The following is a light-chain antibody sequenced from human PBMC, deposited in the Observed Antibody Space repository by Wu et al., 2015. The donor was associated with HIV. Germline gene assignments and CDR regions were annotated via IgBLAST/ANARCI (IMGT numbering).Light chain of an antibody. CDR3: QEYGNSLPA. J-gene: IGKJ3*01. CDR2: KAS. CDR1: QSISSW. V-gene: IGKV1-5*03. Sequence: DIQMTQSPSTLSASVGDRVTITCRASQSISSWLAWYQQKPGKAPKVLIYKASSLESGVPSRFSGSGSGTDFTLTISRLEPEDFAVYYCQEYGNSLPAFGPGTRVDVK.